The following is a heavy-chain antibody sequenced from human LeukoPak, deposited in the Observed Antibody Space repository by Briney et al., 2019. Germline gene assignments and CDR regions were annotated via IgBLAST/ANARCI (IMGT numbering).Heavy chain of an antibody. Sequence: SETLSLTCTVSGGSISSGDYSWSWIRQPPGKGLEWIGYIYYSGSTYYNPSLKSRVTISVDTSKNQLSLKLSSVTAADTAVYYCARRHDYGDHFDYWGQGTLVTVSS. D-gene: IGHD4-17*01. CDR1: GGSISSGDYS. V-gene: IGHV4-30-4*01. J-gene: IGHJ4*02. CDR3: ARRHDYGDHFDY. CDR2: IYYSGST.